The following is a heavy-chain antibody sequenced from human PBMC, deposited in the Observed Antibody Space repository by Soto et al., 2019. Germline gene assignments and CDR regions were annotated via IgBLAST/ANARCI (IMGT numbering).Heavy chain of an antibody. Sequence: SETLSLTCTVSGGSISSYYCSWIRQPAGKGLEWIGRIYTSGSTNYNPSLKSRVTMSVDTSKNQFSLKLSSVTAADAAVYYCARDLGLSVSSFDYWGQGTLVTVSS. J-gene: IGHJ4*02. D-gene: IGHD3-16*02. V-gene: IGHV4-4*07. CDR2: IYTSGST. CDR3: ARDLGLSVSSFDY. CDR1: GGSISSYY.